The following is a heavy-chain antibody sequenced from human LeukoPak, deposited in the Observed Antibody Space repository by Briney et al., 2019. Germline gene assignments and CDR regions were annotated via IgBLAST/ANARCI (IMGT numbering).Heavy chain of an antibody. CDR1: GLTFSDCA. CDR2: ISGSGGST. Sequence: GGSLRLSCAASGLTFSDCAMSWFRQAPGKGLEWVSAISGSGGSTYYADSVKGRFTISRDNSMNTLYLQMNSLRAEDTAVYYCAKGSIQYGTYNWFDPWGQGTLVTVSS. V-gene: IGHV3-23*01. J-gene: IGHJ5*02. D-gene: IGHD6-13*01. CDR3: AKGSIQYGTYNWFDP.